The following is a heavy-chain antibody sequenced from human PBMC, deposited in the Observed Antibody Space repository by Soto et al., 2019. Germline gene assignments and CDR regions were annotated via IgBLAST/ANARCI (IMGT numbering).Heavy chain of an antibody. CDR3: AQGGYSYGYNCDY. CDR1: GFTFSSYG. Sequence: QVQLVESGGGVVQHGRSLRLSCAASGFTFSSYGMHWVRQAPGKGLEWVAVIWNDGSGKFDADSVQGRFTISRDNSENTLCLQMNSLRAGATAVYYCAQGGYSYGYNCDYWGQGILVTVSS. CDR2: IWNDGSGK. V-gene: IGHV3-33*06. J-gene: IGHJ4*02. D-gene: IGHD5-18*01.